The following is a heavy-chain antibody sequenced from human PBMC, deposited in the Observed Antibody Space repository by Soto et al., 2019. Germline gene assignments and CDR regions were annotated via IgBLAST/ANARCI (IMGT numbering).Heavy chain of an antibody. D-gene: IGHD2-8*01. CDR2: INHSGST. V-gene: IGHV4-34*01. CDR1: GGSFSGYY. Sequence: QVQLQQWGAGLLKPSETLSLTCAVYGGSFSGYYWSWIRQPPGKGLEWIGEINHSGSTNYNPSLKSRVTISVDTSKNQFSLKLSSVTAADTAVYYCARLRGEENCTNGVSPALMGRGFDYFDYWGQGTLVTVSS. CDR3: ARLRGEENCTNGVSPALMGRGFDYFDY. J-gene: IGHJ4*02.